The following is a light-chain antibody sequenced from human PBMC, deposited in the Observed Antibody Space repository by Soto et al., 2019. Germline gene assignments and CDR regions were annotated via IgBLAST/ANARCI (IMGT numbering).Light chain of an antibody. CDR2: GAS. CDR3: HQRSNWPPDT. J-gene: IGKJ5*01. Sequence: EIVLTQSPDTLSLSPGEGASLSCRASQSVHTFLAWYQQKPGQPPRLLIYGASTRATGVPARFSGSGSRTDFTLTISSLEPEDFAVYYCHQRSNWPPDTFGQGTRLDI. V-gene: IGKV3-11*01. CDR1: QSVHTF.